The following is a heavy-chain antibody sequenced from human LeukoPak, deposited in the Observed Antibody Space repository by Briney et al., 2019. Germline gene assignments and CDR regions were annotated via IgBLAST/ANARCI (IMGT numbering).Heavy chain of an antibody. CDR1: GGFISSHY. V-gene: IGHV4-59*11. Sequence: SQTLSLTCPVSGGFISSHYWRWIRPPPGKELEWIGYIYYSESTNNNPSLKSRVTISVDTYKNQISLKLRSVTAADAAVYYCSSWDVNCDYGGTFDYWGQGTLVTVSS. D-gene: IGHD4-17*01. J-gene: IGHJ4*02. CDR2: IYYSEST. CDR3: SSWDVNCDYGGTFDY.